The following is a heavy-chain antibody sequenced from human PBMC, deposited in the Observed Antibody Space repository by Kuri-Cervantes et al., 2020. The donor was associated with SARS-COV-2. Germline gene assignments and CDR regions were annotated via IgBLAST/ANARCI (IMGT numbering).Heavy chain of an antibody. CDR3: ARHATGYSSSSYLGYYAMDA. D-gene: IGHD6-13*01. CDR2: IYYGGST. V-gene: IGHV4-39*01. CDR1: GGSITTSSHY. J-gene: IGHJ6*04. Sequence: SETLSLTCTVSGGSITTSSHYWGWIRQPPGKGLGCIGTIYYGGSTYYNPSLKSRITISVDTSKNQFSLRLSSVTAADTAVYYCARHATGYSSSSYLGYYAMDAWGKGTTVTVSS.